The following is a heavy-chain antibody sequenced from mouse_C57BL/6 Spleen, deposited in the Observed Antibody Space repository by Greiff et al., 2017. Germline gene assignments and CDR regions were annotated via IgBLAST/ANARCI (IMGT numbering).Heavy chain of an antibody. Sequence: VQLQQSGPELVKPGASVKISCKASGYAFSSSWMNWVKQRPGKGLEWIGRIYPGDGDTNYNGKFKGKATLTADKSSSTAYMQLSSLTSEDSAVYFCARWRGDYDPDYWGQGTTLTVSS. V-gene: IGHV1-82*01. CDR1: GYAFSSSW. CDR2: IYPGDGDT. D-gene: IGHD2-4*01. J-gene: IGHJ2*01. CDR3: ARWRGDYDPDY.